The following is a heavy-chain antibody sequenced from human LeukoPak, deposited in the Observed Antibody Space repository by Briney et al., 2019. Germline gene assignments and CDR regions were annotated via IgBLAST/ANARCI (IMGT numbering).Heavy chain of an antibody. CDR2: ISGSSGST. CDR1: GFTFSSYA. Sequence: GGSLRLSCAASGFTFSSYAMSWVRQAPGKGLEWVSGISGSSGSTYHADSVKGRFTISRDNSKNTLNLQMNSLRAEDTAVYYCAKALGSGARAYYYYGMDVWGQGTTVTVS. D-gene: IGHD3-10*01. CDR3: AKALGSGARAYYYYGMDV. V-gene: IGHV3-23*01. J-gene: IGHJ6*02.